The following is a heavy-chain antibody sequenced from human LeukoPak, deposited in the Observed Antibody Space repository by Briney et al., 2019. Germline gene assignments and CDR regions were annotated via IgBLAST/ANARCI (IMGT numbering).Heavy chain of an antibody. D-gene: IGHD2-8*01. Sequence: SETLSLTCSVSGDSISSSSDSLGWIRQPPGKGLECIGMMSYSGSSYYNPSLKSRVTMSVDTSRNQFSLNLWSVTAADTAVYYCARHVYCTNGICSDYWGQGTLVIVSS. CDR3: ARHVYCTNGICSDY. CDR1: GDSISSSSDS. V-gene: IGHV4-39*01. J-gene: IGHJ4*02. CDR2: MSYSGSS.